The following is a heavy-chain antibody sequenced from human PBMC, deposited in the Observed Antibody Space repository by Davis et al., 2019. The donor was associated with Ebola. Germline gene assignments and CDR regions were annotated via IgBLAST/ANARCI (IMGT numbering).Heavy chain of an antibody. CDR2: INHSGST. D-gene: IGHD1-26*01. CDR1: GGSFSGYY. V-gene: IGHV4-34*01. Sequence: SETLSLTCAVYGGSFSGYYWSWIRQPPGKGLEWIGEINHSGSTNYNPSLKSRVTISVDKSKNQFSLKVSSVTAADTAVYYCARGSSYSRFDYWGQGTLVTVSS. CDR3: ARGSSYSRFDY. J-gene: IGHJ4*02.